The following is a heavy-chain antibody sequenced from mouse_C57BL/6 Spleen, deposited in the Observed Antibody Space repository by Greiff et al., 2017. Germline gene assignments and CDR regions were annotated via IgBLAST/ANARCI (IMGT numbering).Heavy chain of an antibody. CDR2: ISSGGDYI. D-gene: IGHD1-1*01. V-gene: IGHV5-9-1*02. J-gene: IGHJ1*03. CDR3: TRGGSSYWYFDV. Sequence: EVHLVESGEGLVKPGGSLKLSCAASGFTFSSYAMSWVRQTPEKRLEWVAYISSGGDYIYYADTVKGRFTISRDNARNTLYLQMSSLKSEDTAMYYCTRGGSSYWYFDVWGTGTTVTVSS. CDR1: GFTFSSYA.